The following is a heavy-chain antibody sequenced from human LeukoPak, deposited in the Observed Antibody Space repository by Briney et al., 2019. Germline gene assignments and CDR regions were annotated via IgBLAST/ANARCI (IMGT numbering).Heavy chain of an antibody. V-gene: IGHV3-30*02. D-gene: IGHD2-15*01. J-gene: IGHJ6*03. CDR3: ARVLRYCSGGNCYSGGLGYMDV. CDR2: IRYDGSNK. CDR1: GFTFISYG. Sequence: GGSLRLSCAASGFTFISYGMYWVRQAPGKGLESVAFIRYDGSNKYYADSVKGRFTISRDNAKNSLFLQMNSLRAEDTAVYYCARVLRYCSGGNCYSGGLGYMDVWGKGTTVTISS.